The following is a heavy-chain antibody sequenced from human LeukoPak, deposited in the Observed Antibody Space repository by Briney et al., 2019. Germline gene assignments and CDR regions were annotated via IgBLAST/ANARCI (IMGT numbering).Heavy chain of an antibody. CDR3: ATAPHYYYDSSGTALPLDY. CDR1: GYTFNCHY. V-gene: IGHV1-2*02. J-gene: IGHJ4*02. CDR2: INPNSGGT. Sequence: ASVKVSCKASGYTFNCHYMHWVRQAPGQGLEWMGWINPNSGGTNYAQKFQGRVTMTRDTSISTAYMELSRLRSDDTAVYYCATAPHYYYDSSGTALPLDYWGQGTLVTVSS. D-gene: IGHD3-22*01.